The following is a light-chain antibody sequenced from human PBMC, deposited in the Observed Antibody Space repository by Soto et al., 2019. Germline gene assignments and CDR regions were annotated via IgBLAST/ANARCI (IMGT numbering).Light chain of an antibody. V-gene: IGKV3-20*01. J-gene: IGKJ1*01. CDR2: AAS. Sequence: EIVLTQFPGLLYLSPGERASLSCGASQSISSSLLAWYQQKPGQAPRLLIYAASNRATGIPERFSVSGSGTDFTLTISRLETEDFAVYYCQQRGSSPPTFCQGTKVDIK. CDR1: QSISSSL. CDR3: QQRGSSPPT.